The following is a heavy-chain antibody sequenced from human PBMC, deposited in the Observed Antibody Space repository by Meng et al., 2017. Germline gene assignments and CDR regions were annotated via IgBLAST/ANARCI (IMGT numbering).Heavy chain of an antibody. CDR2: IYHSGST. V-gene: IGHV4-4*02. CDR1: GGSMSSSNW. J-gene: IGHJ4*02. D-gene: IGHD7-27*01. Sequence: QMQRAGPGQGKPSGTVSLTCAGSGGSMSSSNWWRWVRQPPGKVLVWIGEIYHSGSTNYNPSLKSRVSISVDKSKNQFSLKLSSVTAADTAVYYCARIGDWGSTRYFDYWGQGTLVTVSS. CDR3: ARIGDWGSTRYFDY.